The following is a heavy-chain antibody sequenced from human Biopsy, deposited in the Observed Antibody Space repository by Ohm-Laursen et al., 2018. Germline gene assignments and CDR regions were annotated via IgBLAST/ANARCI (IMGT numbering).Heavy chain of an antibody. CDR2: ITFNGDNT. D-gene: IGHD2-21*02. V-gene: IGHV3-64*02. J-gene: IGHJ4*02. CDR1: GFTFSNYD. CDR3: AKDRWPHVVVVTTNFDS. Sequence: SLRLSCAASGFTFSNYDMFWVRQAPGKGLEYVSVITFNGDNTYYADSVKGRFTISRDNSKNTLYLQMNSLRAEDTAVYYCAKDRWPHVVVVTTNFDSWGQGTLVTVSS.